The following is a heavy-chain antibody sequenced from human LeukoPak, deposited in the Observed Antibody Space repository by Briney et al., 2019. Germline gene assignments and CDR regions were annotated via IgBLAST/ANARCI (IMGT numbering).Heavy chain of an antibody. CDR2: INPNSGGT. J-gene: IGHJ4*02. Sequence: ASVKVSCKASGYTFTSYAMHWVRQAPGQGLEWMGRINPNSGGTNYAQKFQGRVTMTRDTSISAAYMELSRLRSDDTAVYYCARGYSYGFDYWGQGTLVTVSS. V-gene: IGHV1-2*06. D-gene: IGHD5-18*01. CDR3: ARGYSYGFDY. CDR1: GYTFTSYA.